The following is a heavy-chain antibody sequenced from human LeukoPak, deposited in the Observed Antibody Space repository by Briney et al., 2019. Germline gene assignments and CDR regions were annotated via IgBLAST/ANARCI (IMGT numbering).Heavy chain of an antibody. CDR1: GYTLTELS. V-gene: IGHV1-24*01. CDR2: FDPEDGET. Sequence: GASVKVSCKVSGYTLTELSMHWVRQAPGKGLEWMGGFDPEDGETIYAQKFQGRVTMTEDTSTDTAYMELSSLRSEDTAVYYCATDIHRLGSGVYGMDVWGQGTTVTVSS. CDR3: ATDIHRLGSGVYGMDV. D-gene: IGHD7-27*01. J-gene: IGHJ6*02.